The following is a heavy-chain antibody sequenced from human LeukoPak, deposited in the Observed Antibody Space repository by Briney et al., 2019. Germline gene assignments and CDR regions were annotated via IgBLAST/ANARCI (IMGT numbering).Heavy chain of an antibody. D-gene: IGHD2-2*01. CDR1: GGSISSYY. CDR2: IYYSGST. Sequence: SETLSLTCTVAGGSISSYYWSWIRQPPGKGLEWIGYIYYSGSTNYNPSLKSRVTISVDTSKNQFSLKLSSVTAADTAVYYCARASGGYCSSTSCYRDTDAFDIWGQGTMVTVSS. J-gene: IGHJ3*02. V-gene: IGHV4-59*08. CDR3: ARASGGYCSSTSCYRDTDAFDI.